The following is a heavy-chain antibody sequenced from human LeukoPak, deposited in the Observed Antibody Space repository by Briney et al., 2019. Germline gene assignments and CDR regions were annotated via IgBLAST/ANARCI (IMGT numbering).Heavy chain of an antibody. J-gene: IGHJ3*02. CDR3: AAELRSGYFVGAFDI. CDR1: GFTFSSYW. V-gene: IGHV3-7*01. D-gene: IGHD3-3*01. Sequence: GGPLRLSCAASGFTFSSYWMSWVRQAPGKGLEWVANIKQDGSEKYYVDSVKGRFTISRDNAKNSLYLQMNSLRAEDTAVYYCAAELRSGYFVGAFDIWGHGTMVTVSS. CDR2: IKQDGSEK.